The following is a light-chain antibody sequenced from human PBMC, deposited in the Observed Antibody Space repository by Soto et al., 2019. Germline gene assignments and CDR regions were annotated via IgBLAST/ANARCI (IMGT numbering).Light chain of an antibody. V-gene: IGLV1-44*01. Sequence: QSVLTQPPSASGTPGQRVTISCSGSSSNIGSNTVNWYQQLPGTAPKLLIYNNNQRPSGVPDRFSGYKSGTSASLAISGLQSEDEADYYCAAWDDSLNGPGVFGGGTKVTVL. CDR1: SSNIGSNT. CDR3: AAWDDSLNGPGV. J-gene: IGLJ3*02. CDR2: NNN.